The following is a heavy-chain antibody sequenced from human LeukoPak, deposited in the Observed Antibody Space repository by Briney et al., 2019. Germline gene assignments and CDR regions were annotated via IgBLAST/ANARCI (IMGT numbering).Heavy chain of an antibody. CDR3: ARGHYGSGIYYYYYGMDV. J-gene: IGHJ6*02. CDR2: TYYRSKWYN. D-gene: IGHD3-10*01. CDR1: GDSVSSNSAA. V-gene: IGHV6-1*01. Sequence: SQTLSLTCAISGDSVSSNSAAWNWIRQSPSRGLEWLGRTYYRSKWYNDYAVSVKSQITINPDTSNNQFSLQLNSVTPEDTAVYYCARGHYGSGIYYYYYGMDVWGQGTTVTVSS.